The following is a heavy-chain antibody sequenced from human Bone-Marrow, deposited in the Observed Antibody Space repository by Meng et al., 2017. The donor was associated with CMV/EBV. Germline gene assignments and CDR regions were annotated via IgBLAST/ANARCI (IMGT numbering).Heavy chain of an antibody. CDR1: GFTFSSYS. CDR3: ARQKVPGYCSSTSCHGYYYYGMDV. V-gene: IGHV3-21*01. J-gene: IGHJ6*02. Sequence: GGSLRLSCAASGFTFSSYSMNWVRQAPGKGLEWVSSISSSSSYIYYADSVKGRFTISRDNAKNSLYLQMNSLRAEDTAVYYCARQKVPGYCSSTSCHGYYYYGMDVWVQGTTVTVSS. D-gene: IGHD2-2*01. CDR2: ISSSSSYI.